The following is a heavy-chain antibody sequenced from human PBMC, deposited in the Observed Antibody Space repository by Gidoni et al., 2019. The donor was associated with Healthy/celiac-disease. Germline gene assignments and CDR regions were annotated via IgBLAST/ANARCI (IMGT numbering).Heavy chain of an antibody. D-gene: IGHD6-19*01. CDR1: GGSISSSSYY. CDR3: AGLAGRYYYYGMDV. Sequence: QLQLQESGPGLVKPSETLSLTCTVSGGSISSSSYYWGWLRPPPGKGLEWIGSIYYSGSTYYNPSLKSRVTISVDTAKNQFSLKLSSVPAADTAVYYCAGLAGRYYYYGMDVWGQGTTVTVSS. V-gene: IGHV4-39*01. CDR2: IYYSGST. J-gene: IGHJ6*02.